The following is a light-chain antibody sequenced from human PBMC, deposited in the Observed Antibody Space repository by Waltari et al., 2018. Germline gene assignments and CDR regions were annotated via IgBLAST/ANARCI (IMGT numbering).Light chain of an antibody. CDR1: QGIGSD. J-gene: IGKJ1*01. V-gene: IGKV1-17*01. Sequence: MTQSPSSLSASVGDRVTITCRASQGIGSDLGWYQQKSGKAPKRLIYGASTLDGGVPSRFSGSASGTDFTLTISSLQPEDFATYYCLQHKSFPRTFGQGTKVE. CDR3: LQHKSFPRT. CDR2: GAS.